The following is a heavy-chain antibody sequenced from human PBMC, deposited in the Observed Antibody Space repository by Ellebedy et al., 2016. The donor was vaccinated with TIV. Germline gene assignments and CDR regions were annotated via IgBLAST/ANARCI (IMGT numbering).Heavy chain of an antibody. J-gene: IGHJ4*02. V-gene: IGHV3-48*04. CDR3: ARRVAFDY. CDR1: GFSFNSYW. D-gene: IGHD2-15*01. CDR2: ISSSSSTI. Sequence: GESLKISCAASGFSFNSYWMIWVRQAPGKGLEWVSYISSSSSTIYYADSVKGRFTISRDTARNSVDLEMNGLRVEDSAVYYCARRVAFDYWGQGTRVIVSS.